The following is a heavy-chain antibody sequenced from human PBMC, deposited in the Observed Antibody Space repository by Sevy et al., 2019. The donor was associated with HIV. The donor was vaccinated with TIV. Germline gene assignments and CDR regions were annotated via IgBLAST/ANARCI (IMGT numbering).Heavy chain of an antibody. V-gene: IGHV4-59*01. CDR1: GGSISSYY. CDR2: IYYSGST. Sequence: SETLSLTCTVSGGSISSYYWSWIRQPPGKGLEWIGYIYYSGSTNYNPSLKSRVTISVDTSKNQFSLKLSSVTAADTAVYYFARDLLERPGFDSSGYSRGYYYYYGMDVWGQGTTVTVSS. CDR3: ARDLLERPGFDSSGYSRGYYYYYGMDV. J-gene: IGHJ6*02. D-gene: IGHD3-22*01.